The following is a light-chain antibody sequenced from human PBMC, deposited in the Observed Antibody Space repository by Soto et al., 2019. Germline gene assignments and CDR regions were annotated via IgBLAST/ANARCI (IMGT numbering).Light chain of an antibody. CDR3: SSYTSSNTRGVV. V-gene: IGLV2-14*01. J-gene: IGLJ2*01. CDR1: SSDVGNYNY. CDR2: EVS. Sequence: QSALTQPASVSGSPGQSITISCTGSSSDVGNYNYVSWYQHHPGKAPKVMIYEVSNRPSGVSNRFSGSKSGNTASLTISGLQAEDEADYYCSSYTSSNTRGVVFGGGTKLTVL.